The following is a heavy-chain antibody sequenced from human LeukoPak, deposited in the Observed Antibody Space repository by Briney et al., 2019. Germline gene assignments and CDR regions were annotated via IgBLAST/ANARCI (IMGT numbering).Heavy chain of an antibody. CDR3: ARQYGRPFDY. V-gene: IGHV5-51*01. CDR1: GYSFSDSW. CDR2: IYPGDSDT. Sequence: GESLKISCKGSGYSFSDSWIGWVRQMPRKGLEWMGIIYPGDSDTRYSPSFQGQVTISADKSISTAYLQWSSLKATDTAMYYCARQYGRPFDYWGQGTLVTVSS. D-gene: IGHD4-17*01. J-gene: IGHJ4*02.